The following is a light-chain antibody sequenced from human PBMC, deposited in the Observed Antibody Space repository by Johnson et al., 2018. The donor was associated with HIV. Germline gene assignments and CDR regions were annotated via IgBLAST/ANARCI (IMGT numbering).Light chain of an antibody. CDR2: RNN. Sequence: QAVLTQPPSASGTPGQRVTISCSGSSSNIGSSPVNWYQQLPGTAPKLLIYRNNQRPSGVPDRFSGSKSGTSATLGITGLQTGDEADYYCVTWDSSLSVYVFGTGTKVTVL. V-gene: IGLV1-44*01. CDR1: SSNIGSSP. J-gene: IGLJ1*01. CDR3: VTWDSSLSVYV.